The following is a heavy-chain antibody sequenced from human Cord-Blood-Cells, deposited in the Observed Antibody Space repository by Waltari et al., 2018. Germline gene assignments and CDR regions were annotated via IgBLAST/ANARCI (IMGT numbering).Heavy chain of an antibody. CDR2: INPNSGGT. CDR1: GYTFTGYA. V-gene: IGHV1-2*06. CDR3: AREGTYPDY. D-gene: IGHD1-1*01. J-gene: IGHJ4*02. Sequence: QAQLVQSGAEVKKPRASGRVPGEASGYTFTGYAIHWVRQAPGQGLEWMGRINPNSGGTNYAQKFQGRVTMTRDTSISTAYMELSRLRSDDTAVYYCAREGTYPDYWGQGTLVTVSS.